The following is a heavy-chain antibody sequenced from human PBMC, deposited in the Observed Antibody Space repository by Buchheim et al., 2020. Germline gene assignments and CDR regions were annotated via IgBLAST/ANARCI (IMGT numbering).Heavy chain of an antibody. V-gene: IGHV3-30*04. J-gene: IGHJ4*02. CDR3: ARDFVVVAAKFDY. Sequence: QVQLVESGGGVVQPGRSLRLSCAASGFTFSSYAMHWVRQAPGKGLEWVAVISYDESNKYYADSVKGRFTISRDNSKNTLYLQMNSLRAEDTAVYYCARDFVVVAAKFDYWGQGTL. CDR1: GFTFSSYA. CDR2: ISYDESNK. D-gene: IGHD2-15*01.